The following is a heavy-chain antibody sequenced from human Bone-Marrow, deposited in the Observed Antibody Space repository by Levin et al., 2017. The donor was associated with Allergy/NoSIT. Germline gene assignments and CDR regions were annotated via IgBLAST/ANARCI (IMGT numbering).Heavy chain of an antibody. Sequence: SQTLSLTCSVSGDFISAFYWSWIRQSPGKTLEWIGYIAYGGSTKYSPSLKSRVTISGDTSKNQFSLNVTSVTAADTAVYYCARGGYSSGGFDFWSQGTLVTVSS. CDR2: IAYGGST. V-gene: IGHV4-59*01. CDR3: ARGGYSSGGFDF. D-gene: IGHD2-21*01. CDR1: GDFISAFY. J-gene: IGHJ4*02.